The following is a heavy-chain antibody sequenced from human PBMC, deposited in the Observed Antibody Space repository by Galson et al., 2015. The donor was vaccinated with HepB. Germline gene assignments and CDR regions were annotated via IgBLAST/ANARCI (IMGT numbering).Heavy chain of an antibody. CDR3: ARDSDYYDSSGYYPIVYLDY. CDR1: GYTFTSYG. V-gene: IGHV1-18*04. CDR2: ISAYNGNT. J-gene: IGHJ4*02. Sequence: SVKVSCKASGYTFTSYGISWVRQAPGQGLEWMGWISAYNGNTNYAQKLQGRVTMTTDTSTSTAYMELRSLRSDDTAVYYCARDSDYYDSSGYYPIVYLDYWGQGTLVTVSS. D-gene: IGHD3-22*01.